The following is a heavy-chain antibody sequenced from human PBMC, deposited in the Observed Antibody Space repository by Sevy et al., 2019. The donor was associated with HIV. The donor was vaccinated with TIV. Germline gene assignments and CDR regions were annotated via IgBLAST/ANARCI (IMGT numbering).Heavy chain of an antibody. CDR1: GYSVIEFS. J-gene: IGHJ4*02. Sequence: ASVKVSCKVSGYSVIEFSMHWVRQAPGKGLEWMGTFDPEDDETIYAQKIQGRVTMTEDTSTDTAYMELSSLRSEDTAXXYXAXXXDXYXSSGYPFDYWGQGTLVTVSS. V-gene: IGHV1-24*01. D-gene: IGHD3-22*01. CDR2: FDPEDDET. CDR3: AXXXDXYXSSGYPFDY.